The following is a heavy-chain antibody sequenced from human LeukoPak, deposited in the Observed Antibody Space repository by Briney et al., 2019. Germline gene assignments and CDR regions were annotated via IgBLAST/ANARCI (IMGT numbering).Heavy chain of an antibody. CDR2: ISWDGGST. V-gene: IGHV3-43D*03. J-gene: IGHJ3*02. CDR1: GFTFGDYA. Sequence: VGSLRLSCAASGFTFGDYAMHWVGQAPGTGLEWVSLISWDGGSTYYADSVKGRFTISRDNSKNSLYLQMNSLRAEDTALYYCAKDLRDAFDIWGQGAMVTVSS. CDR3: AKDLRDAFDI.